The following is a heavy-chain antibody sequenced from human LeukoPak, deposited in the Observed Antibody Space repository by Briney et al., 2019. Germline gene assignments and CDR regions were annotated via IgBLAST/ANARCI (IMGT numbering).Heavy chain of an antibody. V-gene: IGHV3-15*01. CDR2: IKSKTDGGTT. CDR1: GFTFSNAW. J-gene: IGHJ4*02. CDR3: TTDPNYYDSSGYYSYPPDS. D-gene: IGHD3-22*01. Sequence: GGSLRLSCAASGFTFSNAWMSWVRQAPGKGLEWVGRIKSKTDGGTTDYAAPVKGRFTISRDDSKNTLYLQMNSLKTEDTAVYYCTTDPNYYDSSGYYSYPPDSWGQGTLVTASS.